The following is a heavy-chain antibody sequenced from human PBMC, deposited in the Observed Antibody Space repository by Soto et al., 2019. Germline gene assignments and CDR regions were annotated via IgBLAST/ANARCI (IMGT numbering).Heavy chain of an antibody. CDR2: IYYSGST. V-gene: IGHV4-59*01. D-gene: IGHD3-10*01. Sequence: SETLSLTXTVSGGSISSYYWSWIRQPPGKGLEWIGYIYYSGSTNYNPSLKSRVTISVDTSKNQFSLKLSSVPAADTAVYYCARDRWDNRFGELYYYYGMDVWGQGTTVTVSS. CDR1: GGSISSYY. CDR3: ARDRWDNRFGELYYYYGMDV. J-gene: IGHJ6*02.